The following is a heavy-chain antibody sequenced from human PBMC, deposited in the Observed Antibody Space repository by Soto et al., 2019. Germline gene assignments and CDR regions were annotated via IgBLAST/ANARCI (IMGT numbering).Heavy chain of an antibody. V-gene: IGHV1-3*01. CDR2: INAGNGNT. CDR3: ARAPYYDFWSGYRLVNNWFDP. J-gene: IGHJ5*02. Sequence: ASVKVSCKASGYTSTSYAMHWVRQAPGQRLEWMGWINAGNGNTKYSQKFQGRVTITRDTSASTAYMELSSLRSEDTAVYYCARAPYYDFWSGYRLVNNWFDPWGQGTLVTVSS. D-gene: IGHD3-3*01. CDR1: GYTSTSYA.